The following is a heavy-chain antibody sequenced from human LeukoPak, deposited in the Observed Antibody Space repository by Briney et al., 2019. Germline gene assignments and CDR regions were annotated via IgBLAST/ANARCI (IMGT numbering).Heavy chain of an antibody. Sequence: PSETLSLTCTVSGGSISSYYWSWIRQPPGKGLGWIGYIYYSGSTNYNPSLKSRVTISVDTSKNQFSLKLSSVTAADTAVYYCARDGGYSHGYTSHYYGMDVWGQGTTVTVSS. D-gene: IGHD5-18*01. CDR2: IYYSGST. J-gene: IGHJ6*02. CDR1: GGSISSYY. V-gene: IGHV4-59*01. CDR3: ARDGGYSHGYTSHYYGMDV.